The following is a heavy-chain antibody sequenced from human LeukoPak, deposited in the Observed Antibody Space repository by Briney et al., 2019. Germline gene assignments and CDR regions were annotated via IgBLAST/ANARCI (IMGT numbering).Heavy chain of an antibody. CDR2: IWYDGSNK. CDR3: ARDSKPRSYGYKPIDY. J-gene: IGHJ4*02. Sequence: PGRSLRLSCAASGFTFSSYGMPWVRQAPGKGLEWVAVIWYDGSNKYYADSVKGRFTISRDNSKNTLYLQMNSLRAEDTAVYYCARDSKPRSYGYKPIDYWGQGTLVTVSS. D-gene: IGHD5-18*01. V-gene: IGHV3-33*01. CDR1: GFTFSSYG.